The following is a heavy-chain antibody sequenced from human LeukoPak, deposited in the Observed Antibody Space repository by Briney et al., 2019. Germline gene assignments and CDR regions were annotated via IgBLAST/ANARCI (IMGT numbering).Heavy chain of an antibody. Sequence: GGSLRLSWAASGFTFSNYAMSCVRQAPGKGLEWVSAISAGGDRTYYADPVKGRFTISRDNSKNTLHLQMNSLRAEDTAVYYLHYSYGAHGGWFDPWGQGTLVTVSS. V-gene: IGHV3-23*01. J-gene: IGHJ5*02. CDR1: GFTFSNYA. D-gene: IGHD4-17*01. CDR2: ISAGGDRT. CDR3: HYSYGAHGGWFDP.